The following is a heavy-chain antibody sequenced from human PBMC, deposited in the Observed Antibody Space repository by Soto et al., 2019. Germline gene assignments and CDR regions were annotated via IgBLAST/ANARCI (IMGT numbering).Heavy chain of an antibody. Sequence: QVQLVESGGAVVQPGRSLRLSCAASGFTFSSYAMHWVRQAPGKGLEWVAVISYDGNNKYYADSVKGRFTISRDNSKNTLYLQISSLRADDTAVYYCARNRGSGLYWTDYWGQGTLVTVSS. CDR3: ARNRGSGLYWTDY. J-gene: IGHJ4*02. CDR2: ISYDGNNK. CDR1: GFTFSSYA. V-gene: IGHV3-30-3*01. D-gene: IGHD6-19*01.